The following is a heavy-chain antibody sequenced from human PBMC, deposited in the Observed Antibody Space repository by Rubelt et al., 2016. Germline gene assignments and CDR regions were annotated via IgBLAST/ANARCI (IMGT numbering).Heavy chain of an antibody. CDR2: IWNDGSSQ. CDR1: GFTVSSNY. Sequence: GGGLVQPGESLRLSCVASGFTVSSNYMSWVRQAPGKGLEWVAVIWNDGSSQYYAASVKGRFIISRDNSKNTVYLQMNSLRVEDTAVYYCVKGSAAARPYSFDYWGQGTLVTVSS. J-gene: IGHJ4*02. V-gene: IGHV3-66*01. D-gene: IGHD6-6*01. CDR3: VKGSAAARPYSFDY.